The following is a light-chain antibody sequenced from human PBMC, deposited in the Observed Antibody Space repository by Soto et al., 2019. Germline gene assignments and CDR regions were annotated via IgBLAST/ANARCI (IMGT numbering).Light chain of an antibody. CDR1: HSVSSS. V-gene: IGKV3-15*01. CDR3: HQYNNWPRT. CDR2: SAS. Sequence: IVMTQSPATLSLSPGERTTLSFWASHSVSSSLAWYQHKPGQAPRLLIYSASIRATGIPARFSGSGSGTNFTLTISSLQSEDFAIYYCHQYNNWPRTFXQGTKVDIK. J-gene: IGKJ1*01.